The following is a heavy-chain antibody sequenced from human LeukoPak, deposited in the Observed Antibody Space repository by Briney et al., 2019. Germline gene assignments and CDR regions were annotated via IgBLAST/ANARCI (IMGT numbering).Heavy chain of an antibody. D-gene: IGHD2-15*01. CDR1: GFTFSSYS. J-gene: IGHJ6*02. V-gene: IGHV3-21*01. CDR3: ARDIVVVVAARNYYYYGMDV. Sequence: GGSLRLSCAASGFTFSSYSMNWVRQAPGKGLEWVSSISGSSSYIYYADSVKGRFTISRDNAKNSLYLQMNSLRAEDTAVYYCARDIVVVVAARNYYYYGMDVWGQGTTVTVSS. CDR2: ISGSSSYI.